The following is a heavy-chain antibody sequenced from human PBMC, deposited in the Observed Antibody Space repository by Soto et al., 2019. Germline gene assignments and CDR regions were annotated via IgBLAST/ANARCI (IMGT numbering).Heavy chain of an antibody. V-gene: IGHV3-23*01. D-gene: IGHD6-13*01. J-gene: IGHJ4*02. CDR2: ISGSGGST. CDR1: GFTFSNYA. Sequence: EVQVLESGGGLVQPGGSLRLSCAASGFTFSNYAMSWVRQAPGKGLEWVSAISGSGGSTYYTASVRGRFTISRDNSKNTLYLQMNSLRAEDTAVYYCARDWPAAADIKFDYWGQGTLVTVSS. CDR3: ARDWPAAADIKFDY.